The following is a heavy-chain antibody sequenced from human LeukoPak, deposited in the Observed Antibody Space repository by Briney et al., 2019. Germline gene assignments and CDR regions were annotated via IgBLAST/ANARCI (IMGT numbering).Heavy chain of an antibody. CDR2: ISYSGST. V-gene: IGHV4-59*08. Sequence: SETRSLTCTGPGGSISSSYWSWIRQPPGKGLESIGYISYSGSTNYNPSLKSRVTISIDTSKNQFSLKLRSVTAADTAIYYCARQGYDILTGYIDAFDIWGQGTMVTVSS. CDR3: ARQGYDILTGYIDAFDI. D-gene: IGHD3-9*01. J-gene: IGHJ3*02. CDR1: GGSISSSY.